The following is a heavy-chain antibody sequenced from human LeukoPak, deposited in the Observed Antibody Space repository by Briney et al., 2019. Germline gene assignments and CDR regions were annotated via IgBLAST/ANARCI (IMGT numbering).Heavy chain of an antibody. D-gene: IGHD1-26*01. CDR3: AKDRGGSPRGAFDI. J-gene: IGHJ3*02. CDR2: ISGSSGST. CDR1: GFTFTSYA. V-gene: IGHV3-23*01. Sequence: GGSLRLSCVASGFTFTSYAMSWVRQAPGKGLEWISGISGSSGSTYYADSVKGRFTISRDNSKNTLYLQMNSLRVEDTALYFCAKDRGGSPRGAFDIWGQGTMVTVSS.